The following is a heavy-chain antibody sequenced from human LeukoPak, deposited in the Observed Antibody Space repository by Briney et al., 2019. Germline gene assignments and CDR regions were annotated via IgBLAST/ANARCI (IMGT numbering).Heavy chain of an antibody. D-gene: IGHD3-9*01. J-gene: IGHJ4*02. V-gene: IGHV1-69*01. Sequence: ASVKVSCKASGGTFSSYAISWVRQAPGQGLEWMGGIIPIFGTANYAQKFQGRVTITADESTSTAYMELSSLRSEDTAVYYCARVTPQTGYSFDYWGQGTLVTVSS. CDR2: IIPIFGTA. CDR3: ARVTPQTGYSFDY. CDR1: GGTFSSYA.